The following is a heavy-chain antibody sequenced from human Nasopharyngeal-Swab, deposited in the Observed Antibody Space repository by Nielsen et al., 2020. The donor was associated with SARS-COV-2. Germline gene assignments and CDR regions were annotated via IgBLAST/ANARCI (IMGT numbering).Heavy chain of an antibody. D-gene: IGHD5-24*01. V-gene: IGHV4-34*01. J-gene: IGHJ4*02. Sequence: WIRQPPGKGLEWIGEINHSGSNNYNPSLKSRVTISEDTSKNQFSLKLSSVTAADTAVYYCARDWGRDGYTIGRDYWGQGTLVTVSS. CDR3: ARDWGRDGYTIGRDY. CDR2: INHSGSN.